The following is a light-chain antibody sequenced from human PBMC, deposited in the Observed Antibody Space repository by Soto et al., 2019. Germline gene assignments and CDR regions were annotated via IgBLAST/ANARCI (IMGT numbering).Light chain of an antibody. V-gene: IGKV1-39*01. CDR1: QPINTY. CDR3: QQSYSTVT. CDR2: AAA. Sequence: QMTQSPSSLSASVGDRVTITCRASQPINTYLNWYQQEPGKAPKVLIYAAASLQSGVPSRFSGSGSGTDFTLTISSLQPEDFATYYCQQSYSTVTFGQGTKVEIK. J-gene: IGKJ1*01.